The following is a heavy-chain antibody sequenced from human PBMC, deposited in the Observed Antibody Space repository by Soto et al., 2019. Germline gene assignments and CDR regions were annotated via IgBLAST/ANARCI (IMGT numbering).Heavy chain of an antibody. D-gene: IGHD1-26*01. CDR1: GFTFSSYA. CDR3: AKERGSYLKDPSEVEALDI. Sequence: EVQLLESGGGLVQPGGSLRLSCAASGFTFSSYAMNWVRQAPGKGLEWVSAVSGSGGSTYYAESVKGRFTISRYNSKNTLYLQLNSLRAEDTAVYYCAKERGSYLKDPSEVEALDIWGQGTMVTVSS. J-gene: IGHJ3*02. CDR2: VSGSGGST. V-gene: IGHV3-23*01.